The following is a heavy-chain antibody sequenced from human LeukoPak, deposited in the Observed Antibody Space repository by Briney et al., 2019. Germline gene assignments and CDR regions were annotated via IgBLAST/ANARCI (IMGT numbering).Heavy chain of an antibody. J-gene: IGHJ6*02. CDR1: GYTFTSYD. CDR3: ASFLPPSGKQYGMDV. D-gene: IGHD1-26*01. Sequence: ASVKVSCKASGYTFTSYDINWVRQATGQGLEWMGWMNPNSGNTGYAQKFQGRVTMTRNTSISTAYMELSSLRSEDTDVYYCASFLPPSGKQYGMDVWGQGTTVTVSS. CDR2: MNPNSGNT. V-gene: IGHV1-8*01.